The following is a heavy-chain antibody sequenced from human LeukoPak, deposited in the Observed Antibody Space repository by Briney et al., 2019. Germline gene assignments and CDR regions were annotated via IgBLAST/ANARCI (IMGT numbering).Heavy chain of an antibody. Sequence: GGSLRLPCAASGFTFSSYSMNWVRQAPGRGLEWVSYISSSSSTIYYADSVKGRFTISRDNAKNSLYLQMNSLRAEDTAVYYCAREGYQLLSRQYYFDYWGQGTLVTVSS. CDR3: AREGYQLLSRQYYFDY. CDR2: ISSSSSTI. V-gene: IGHV3-48*04. CDR1: GFTFSSYS. D-gene: IGHD2-2*01. J-gene: IGHJ4*02.